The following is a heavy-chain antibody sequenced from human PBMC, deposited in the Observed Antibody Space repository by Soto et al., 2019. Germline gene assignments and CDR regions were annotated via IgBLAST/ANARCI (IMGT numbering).Heavy chain of an antibody. CDR2: ISSSGSPL. D-gene: IGHD1-1*01. Sequence: PGGSLRLSCTASGFTFSDHYMSWIRQAPGKGLEWVSYISSSGSPLYYADSVKGRFTISRDNAKNSLYLQMSSLRAEDTALYYCARDPDTTSKIDHSDQGTQVTVYS. CDR3: ARDPDTTSKIDH. J-gene: IGHJ4*02. V-gene: IGHV3-11*01. CDR1: GFTFSDHY.